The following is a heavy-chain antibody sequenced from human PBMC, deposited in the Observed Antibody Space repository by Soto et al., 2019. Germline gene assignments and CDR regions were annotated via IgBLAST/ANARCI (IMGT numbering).Heavy chain of an antibody. CDR1: GYTFTTHD. D-gene: IGHD2-2*01. J-gene: IGHJ4*02. CDR3: XRGPRYCSSPSCTSWDY. Sequence: QVQLVQSGAEVKKPGASVKVSCEASGYTFTTHDINWVRQATGQGLEWMGWMNPRSGNTGEAQKFQGRLTMTSNTSXXXXXXXXXXXXSXXXXXXXXXRGPRYCSSPSCTSWDYWGQGTLVTVSS. V-gene: IGHV1-8*01. CDR2: MNPRSGNT.